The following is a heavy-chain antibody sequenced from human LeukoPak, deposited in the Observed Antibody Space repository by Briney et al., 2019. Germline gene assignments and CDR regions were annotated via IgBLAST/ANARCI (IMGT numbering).Heavy chain of an antibody. J-gene: IGHJ4*02. CDR2: IYYSGST. CDR1: GGSISSSSYY. V-gene: IGHV4-39*07. CDR3: ARFNSGSYQHYFDY. Sequence: SETLSLTCTVSGGSISSSSYYWDWLRQPPGTGLEWFGSIYYSGSTYYNPSLKSRVTISVDTSKNQFSLKLSSVTAADTAVYYCARFNSGSYQHYFDYWGQGTLVTVSS. D-gene: IGHD1-26*01.